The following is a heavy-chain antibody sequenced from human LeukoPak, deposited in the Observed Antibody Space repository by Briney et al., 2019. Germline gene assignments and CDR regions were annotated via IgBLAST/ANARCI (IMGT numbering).Heavy chain of an antibody. J-gene: IGHJ4*02. D-gene: IGHD2/OR15-2a*01. Sequence: SETLSLTCAVYGVSFSDYYWSWIRQPPGKGLEWIGSIYYSGSTYYNPSLKSRVTISVDTSKNQFSLKLSSVTAADTAVYYCARRLQNMATDYWGQGTLVTVSS. CDR1: GVSFSDYY. CDR2: IYYSGST. V-gene: IGHV4-34*01. CDR3: ARRLQNMATDY.